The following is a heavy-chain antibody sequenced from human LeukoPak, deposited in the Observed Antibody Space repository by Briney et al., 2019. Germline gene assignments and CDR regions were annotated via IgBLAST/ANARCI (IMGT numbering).Heavy chain of an antibody. Sequence: GGSLRLSCAASQFTFSDYWMSWVRQAPGKGLEWVANIKQDGSEKYYVDSVKGRFTISRDNAKNSLYLQMNSLRVEDTAVYYCAKGKGYDDWGQGTLVTVSS. CDR1: QFTFSDYW. V-gene: IGHV3-7*01. CDR2: IKQDGSEK. CDR3: AKGKGYDD. J-gene: IGHJ4*02. D-gene: IGHD5-12*01.